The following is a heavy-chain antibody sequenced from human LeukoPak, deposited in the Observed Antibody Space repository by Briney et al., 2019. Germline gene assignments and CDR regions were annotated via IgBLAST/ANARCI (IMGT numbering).Heavy chain of an antibody. D-gene: IGHD6-13*01. CDR1: GFTFSSYE. Sequence: PGGSLRLSCAASGFTFSSYEMNWVRQAPGKGLEWVSYISSSGSTIYYADSVKGRFTISRDNAKNSLYLQMNSLRAEDTAVYYCASLSSSWSDYWGQGTLVTVSS. CDR3: ASLSSSWSDY. J-gene: IGHJ4*02. V-gene: IGHV3-48*03. CDR2: ISSSGSTI.